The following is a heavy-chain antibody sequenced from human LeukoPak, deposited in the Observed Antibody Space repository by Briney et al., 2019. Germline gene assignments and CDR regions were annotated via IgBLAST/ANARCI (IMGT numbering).Heavy chain of an antibody. J-gene: IGHJ4*02. V-gene: IGHV1-46*01. CDR2: INPSVGST. Sequence: ASVKVSCKASGYTFTSYYMHWVRQAPGQGLEWMGIINPSVGSTSYAQTLQGRVTITRDTSTSTVYMELSSLRSEDTAVYYCARGSPSRGYVTMVRGAMRILPCWGQGTLVTVSS. D-gene: IGHD3-10*01. CDR1: GYTFTSYY. CDR3: ARGSPSRGYVTMVRGAMRILPC.